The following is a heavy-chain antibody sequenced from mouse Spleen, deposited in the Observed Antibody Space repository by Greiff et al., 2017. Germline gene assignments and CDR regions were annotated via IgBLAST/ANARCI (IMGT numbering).Heavy chain of an antibody. CDR2: ISSGGGNT. V-gene: IGHV5-9-3*01. D-gene: IGHD1-1*01. J-gene: IGHJ3*01. CDR3: ARGDYGSSYGAWFAY. Sequence: EVQLVESGGGLVKLGGSLKLSCAASGFTFSSYAMSWVRQTPEKRLEWVATISSGGGNTYYPDSVKGRFTISRDNAKNTLYLQMSSLKSEDTAMYYCARGDYGSSYGAWFAYWGQGTLVTVSA. CDR1: GFTFSSYA.